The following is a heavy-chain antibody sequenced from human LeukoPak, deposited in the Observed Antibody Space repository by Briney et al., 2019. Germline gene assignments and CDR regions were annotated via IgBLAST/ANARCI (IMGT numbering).Heavy chain of an antibody. V-gene: IGHV3-23*01. Sequence: GGSLGLSCAASGFTFTSYSMNWVRQAPGKGLEWVSTISGGGGSTYYADSVKGRFTISRDNSKNTLYLQMNSLRAEDTAVYYCAKVGQPLLSPLNWFDPWGQGTLVTVSS. D-gene: IGHD2-21*02. J-gene: IGHJ5*02. CDR1: GFTFTSYS. CDR3: AKVGQPLLSPLNWFDP. CDR2: ISGGGGST.